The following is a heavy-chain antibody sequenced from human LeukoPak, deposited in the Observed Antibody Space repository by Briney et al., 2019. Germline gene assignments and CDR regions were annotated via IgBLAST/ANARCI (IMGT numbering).Heavy chain of an antibody. CDR3: ARGLSVVPAARPGSWFDP. D-gene: IGHD2-2*01. CDR2: FDPEDGET. Sequence: ASVKVSCKVSGYTLTELSMHWVRQAPGKGLEWMGGFDPEDGETIYAQKFQGRVTMTEDTSTDTAYMELSSLRSEDTAVYYCARGLSVVPAARPGSWFDPWGQGTLVTVSS. J-gene: IGHJ5*02. V-gene: IGHV1-24*01. CDR1: GYTLTELS.